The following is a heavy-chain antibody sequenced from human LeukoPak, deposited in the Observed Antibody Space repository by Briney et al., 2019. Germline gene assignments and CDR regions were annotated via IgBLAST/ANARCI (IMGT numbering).Heavy chain of an antibody. CDR1: GGTFSSYA. D-gene: IGHD1-7*01. V-gene: IGHV1-69*06. CDR3: ARLRNWNYSYYYYYMDV. J-gene: IGHJ6*03. Sequence: ASVKVSCKASGGTFSSYAISWVRQAPGQGLEWMGGIIPIFGTANYAQKFQGRVTITADKSTSTAYMELSSLRSEDTAVYYCARLRNWNYSYYYYYMDVWGKGTTVTVSS. CDR2: IIPIFGTA.